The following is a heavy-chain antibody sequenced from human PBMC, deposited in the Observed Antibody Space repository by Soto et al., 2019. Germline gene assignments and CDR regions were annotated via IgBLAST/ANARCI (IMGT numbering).Heavy chain of an antibody. CDR3: ASLLGYCSSTSCYFSAFDI. CDR1: GGSISSSSYY. V-gene: IGHV4-39*01. J-gene: IGHJ3*02. Sequence: QLQLQESGPGLVKPSETLSLTCTVSGGSISSSSYYWGWIRQPPGKGLEWMGNIYYSGSTYYNPSLKSRVTISVDTSKNQFSLKLSSVTAADTAVYYCASLLGYCSSTSCYFSAFDIWGQGTMVTVSS. CDR2: IYYSGST. D-gene: IGHD2-2*01.